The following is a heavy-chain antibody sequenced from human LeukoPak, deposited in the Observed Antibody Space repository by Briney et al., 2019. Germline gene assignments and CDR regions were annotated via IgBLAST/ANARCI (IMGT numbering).Heavy chain of an antibody. CDR2: INPNSGGT. V-gene: IGHV1-2*02. CDR1: GYTFTGYY. D-gene: IGHD3-22*01. CDR3: AVIYDSSGYHEFDY. J-gene: IGHJ4*02. Sequence: ASVKVSCKASGYTFTGYYMHWVRQAPGQGLEWMGWINPNSGGTNYAQKFQGRVTMTRDTSISTAYMELSRLRSDDTAVYYCAVIYDSSGYHEFDYWGQGTLVTVSS.